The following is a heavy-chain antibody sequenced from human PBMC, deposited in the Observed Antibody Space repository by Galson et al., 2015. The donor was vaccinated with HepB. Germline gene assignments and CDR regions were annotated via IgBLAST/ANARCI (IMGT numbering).Heavy chain of an antibody. CDR2: TYYRSKWYN. V-gene: IGHV6-1*01. D-gene: IGHD5-24*01. Sequence: CAISGDSVSSNSAAWNWIRQSPSRGLEWLGRTYYRSKWYNDYAVSVKSRITINPDTSKNQFSLQLNSVTPEDTAVYYCVKDGDGYNRYYFDYWGQGTLVTVSS. CDR1: GDSVSSNSAA. CDR3: VKDGDGYNRYYFDY. J-gene: IGHJ4*02.